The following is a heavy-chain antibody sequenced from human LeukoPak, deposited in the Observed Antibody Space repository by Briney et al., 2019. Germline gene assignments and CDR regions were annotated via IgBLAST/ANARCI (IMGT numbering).Heavy chain of an antibody. J-gene: IGHJ4*02. Sequence: ASVKVSCKASGYTVTGYYMHWVRQAPGQGLEWMGLINPNSGGTNYAQKFQGRVTMIRDTSISTASMELSRLRSDDTAVYYCARQSYYDFWSGYYYFDYWGQGTLVTVSS. CDR1: GYTVTGYY. CDR3: ARQSYYDFWSGYYYFDY. V-gene: IGHV1-2*02. CDR2: INPNSGGT. D-gene: IGHD3-3*01.